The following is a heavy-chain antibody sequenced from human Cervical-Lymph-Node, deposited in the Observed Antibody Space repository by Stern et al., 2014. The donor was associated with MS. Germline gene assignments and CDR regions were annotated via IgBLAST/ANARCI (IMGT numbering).Heavy chain of an antibody. CDR2: IYTSGST. Sequence: QLQLQESGPGLVKPSQTLSLTCTVSGGSISSGSYYWSWIRQPAGKGLEWIGRIYTSGSTNYNPSLKSRVTISVDTSKNQFSLKLSSVTAADTAVYYCARDPSFDYWGQGTLVTVSP. V-gene: IGHV4-61*02. CDR3: ARDPSFDY. J-gene: IGHJ4*02. CDR1: GGSISSGSYY.